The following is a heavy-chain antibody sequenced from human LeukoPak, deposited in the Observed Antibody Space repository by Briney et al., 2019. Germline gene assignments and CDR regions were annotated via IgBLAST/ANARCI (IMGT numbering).Heavy chain of an antibody. CDR2: IYYSGTT. CDR3: ARGRMYSGSYPLDY. Sequence: PSETLSLTCTVSGGSISSYYWSWIRQPPGKGLEWIGYIYYSGTTNYNPSLKSRVTISVDTSKNQFSLKLSSVTAADTAVYYCARGRMYSGSYPLDYWGQGTLVTVSS. V-gene: IGHV4-59*12. J-gene: IGHJ4*02. CDR1: GGSISSYY. D-gene: IGHD1-26*01.